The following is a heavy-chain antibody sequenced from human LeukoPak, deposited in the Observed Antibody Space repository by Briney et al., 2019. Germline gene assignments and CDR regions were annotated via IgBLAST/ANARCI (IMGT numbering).Heavy chain of an antibody. CDR3: AAYYYDRSGYDLRFY. V-gene: IGHV3-33*01. Sequence: GRSLRLSCAASGFTFSNYGMHWVRQAPGKGLEWVAVIWYDGSKKHHADSVKGRFTISRDNSKNTLNLQMNGLRVEDTAVYYCAAYYYDRSGYDLRFYWGQGTLVTVSS. CDR1: GFTFSNYG. CDR2: IWYDGSKK. D-gene: IGHD3-22*01. J-gene: IGHJ4*02.